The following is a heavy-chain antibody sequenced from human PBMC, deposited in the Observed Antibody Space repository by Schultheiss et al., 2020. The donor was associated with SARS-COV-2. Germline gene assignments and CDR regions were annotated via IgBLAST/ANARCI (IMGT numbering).Heavy chain of an antibody. CDR3: AKDNYGGYAWFDY. Sequence: LSLTCAVYGGSFSGYYWSWIRQPPGKGLEWVSAISGSGGSTYYADSVKGRFTISRDNAKNSLYLQMNSLRAEDTALYYCAKDNYGGYAWFDYWGQGTLVTVSS. V-gene: IGHV3-23*01. D-gene: IGHD4-23*01. CDR2: ISGSGGST. CDR1: GGSFSGYY. J-gene: IGHJ4*02.